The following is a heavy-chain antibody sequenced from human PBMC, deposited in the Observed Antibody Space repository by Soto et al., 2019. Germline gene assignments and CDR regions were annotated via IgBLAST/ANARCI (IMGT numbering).Heavy chain of an antibody. V-gene: IGHV3-74*01. Sequence: EVQLVQSGGGLAQPGKSLRLSCAASGFTFRKFWMHWVRQVPGKGPVWVSYISSDGTTTDYADSVKGRFTISRDNAKDKLYLKMDSLRAEDTAVYYCAIQDCTNDVCLEAAVTVGGALESWGQGTLVTVSS. CDR2: ISSDGTTT. CDR1: GFTFRKFW. J-gene: IGHJ1*01. CDR3: AIQDCTNDVCLEAAVTVGGALES. D-gene: IGHD2-8*01.